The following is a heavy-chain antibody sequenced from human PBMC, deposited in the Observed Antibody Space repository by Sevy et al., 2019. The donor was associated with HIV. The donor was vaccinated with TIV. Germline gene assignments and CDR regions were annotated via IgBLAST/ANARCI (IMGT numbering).Heavy chain of an antibody. J-gene: IGHJ3*02. CDR3: AKEKKLVGGAFDI. V-gene: IGHV3-23*01. Sequence: GGSLRLSCAASGFTFSSYAMSWVRQAPGKGLEWVSAISGSGGRTYYAVTVKGRFTISRDNSKNTLYLQMNSLRAEDTAVYYCAKEKKLVGGAFDIWGQGTMVTVSS. D-gene: IGHD3-16*01. CDR1: GFTFSSYA. CDR2: ISGSGGRT.